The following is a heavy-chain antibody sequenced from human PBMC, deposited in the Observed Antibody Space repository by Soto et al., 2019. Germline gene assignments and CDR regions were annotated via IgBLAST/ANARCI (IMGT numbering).Heavy chain of an antibody. J-gene: IGHJ6*02. CDR1: GGTFSSYA. CDR3: ARGWAVDRVCSGGSCTPNYNYYYYGMDV. CDR2: IIPIFGTA. D-gene: IGHD2-15*01. V-gene: IGHV1-69*06. Sequence: ASVKVSCKASGGTFSSYAISWVRQAPGQGLEWMGGIIPIFGTANYAQKFQGRVTITADKSTSKAYMELSSLRSEDTAVYYCARGWAVDRVCSGGSCTPNYNYYYYGMDVWAQGTTVTVSS.